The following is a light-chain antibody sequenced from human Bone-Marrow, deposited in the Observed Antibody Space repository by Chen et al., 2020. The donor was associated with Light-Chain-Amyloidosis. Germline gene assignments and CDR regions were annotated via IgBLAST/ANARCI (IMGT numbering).Light chain of an antibody. CDR1: DLPTKY. Sequence: SHELTQPPSVSVSPGQTARITCSGDDLPTKYAYWYQQKPGQAPVLVIHRDTERPSGISERFSGSSSGTTATLTISGVQAEDEADYNCQSADSSGTYEVIFGGGTKLTVL. CDR3: QSADSSGTYEVI. J-gene: IGLJ2*01. CDR2: RDT. V-gene: IGLV3-25*03.